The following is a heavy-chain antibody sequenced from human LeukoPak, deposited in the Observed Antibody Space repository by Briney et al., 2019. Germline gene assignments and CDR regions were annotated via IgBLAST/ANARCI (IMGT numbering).Heavy chain of an antibody. CDR1: GGTFSSYA. V-gene: IGHV1-69*04. CDR3: ARDSGYSSSWPDY. D-gene: IGHD6-13*01. CDR2: IIPILGIA. J-gene: IGHJ4*02. Sequence: ASVTVSCKASGGTFSSYAISWVRQAPGQGLEWMGRIIPILGIANYAQKFQGRVTITADKSTSTAYMELSSLRSEDTAVYYCARDSGYSSSWPDYWGQGTLVTVSS.